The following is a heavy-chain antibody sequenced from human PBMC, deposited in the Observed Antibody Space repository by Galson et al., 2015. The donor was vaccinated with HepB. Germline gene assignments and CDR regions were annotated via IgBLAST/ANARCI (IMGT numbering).Heavy chain of an antibody. Sequence: SVKVSCKASGSPFTGHNIHWMRQAPGQGLEWMGWINPNSGGPKYADNFQGRVTMTRDTSIGTVYMELFSLKSDDTALYYCAISIQSPAIPAFVYWGQGTLITVSS. CDR2: INPNSGGP. V-gene: IGHV1-2*02. J-gene: IGHJ4*02. D-gene: IGHD5-18*01. CDR3: AISIQSPAIPAFVY. CDR1: GSPFTGHN.